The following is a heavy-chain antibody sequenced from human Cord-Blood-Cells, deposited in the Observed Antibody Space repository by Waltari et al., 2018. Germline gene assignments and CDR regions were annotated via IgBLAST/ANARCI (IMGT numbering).Heavy chain of an antibody. D-gene: IGHD6-13*01. V-gene: IGHV4-34*01. J-gene: IGHJ3*02. CDR2: INHSGST. CDR1: GGSFSGYY. CDR3: ARGRYSRPNAFDI. Sequence: QVQLQQWGAGLLKPSETLSLTCAVYGGSFSGYYWSWIRQPPGQGLEWIGEINHSGSTNYNPSLKSRVTISVDTSKNQFSLKLSSVTAADTAVYYFARGRYSRPNAFDIWGQGTMVTVSS.